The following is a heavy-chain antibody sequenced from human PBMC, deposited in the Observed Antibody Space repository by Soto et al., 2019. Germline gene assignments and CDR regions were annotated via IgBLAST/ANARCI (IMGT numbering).Heavy chain of an antibody. CDR2: IFYNGST. J-gene: IGHJ6*03. CDR3: AREGYSYGPGYYYYYMDV. D-gene: IGHD5-18*01. CDR1: GDSIRDYY. V-gene: IGHV4-59*01. Sequence: ESLSLTCIVSGDSIRDYYWNWIRQPPGKGLEWIGYIFYNGSTKYNPSLKSRVTISVDTSKNQFSLKLTSVTAADTAVYYCAREGYSYGPGYYYYYMDVWGKGTTV.